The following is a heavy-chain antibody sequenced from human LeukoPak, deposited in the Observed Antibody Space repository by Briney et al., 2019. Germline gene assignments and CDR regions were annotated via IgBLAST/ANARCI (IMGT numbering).Heavy chain of an antibody. CDR3: ATASTMVRGVIDY. V-gene: IGHV1-24*01. CDR2: FDPEDGET. CDR1: GYTLTELS. D-gene: IGHD3-10*01. Sequence: ASVKVSCKVSGYTLTELSMHWVRQAPGKGLEWMGGFDPEDGETIYAQKFQGRVTMTEDTSIDTAYMELSSLRSEDTAVYYCATASTMVRGVIDYWGQGTLVTVSS. J-gene: IGHJ4*02.